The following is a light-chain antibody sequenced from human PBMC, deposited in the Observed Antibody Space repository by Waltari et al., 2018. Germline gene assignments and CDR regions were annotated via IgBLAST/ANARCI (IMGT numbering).Light chain of an antibody. CDR1: QSVSSSY. V-gene: IGKV3-20*01. CDR3: QQYGSSPRT. J-gene: IGKJ4*01. CDR2: GAS. Sequence: EIVLTQSPGTLSLSPGERDTLSCRASQSVSSSYLAWYQQKPGQAPRLLIYGASNRATGIPDRFSGSGSGTDFTLTISRLEPEDFAMYYCQQYGSSPRTFGGGTKVEIK.